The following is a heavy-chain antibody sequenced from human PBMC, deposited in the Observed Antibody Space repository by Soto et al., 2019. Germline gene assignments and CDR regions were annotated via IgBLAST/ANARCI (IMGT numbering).Heavy chain of an antibody. CDR1: AFSFRDHY. Sequence: GGSLRLSWAASAFSFRDHYMTWIRQAPGKGLELLSYISPGGDITNYVDSVKGRFTISRDNAKNSLFLHMNSLRAEDTAVYYCTRDTRIIDFLGQGTLVTVFS. D-gene: IGHD3-10*01. J-gene: IGHJ4*02. CDR3: TRDTRIIDF. V-gene: IGHV3-11*01. CDR2: ISPGGDIT.